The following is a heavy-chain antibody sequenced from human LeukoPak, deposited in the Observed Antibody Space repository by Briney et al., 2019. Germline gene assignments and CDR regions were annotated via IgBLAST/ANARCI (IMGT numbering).Heavy chain of an antibody. CDR3: AKAGRSGWYPGWPFDI. CDR1: GFTFLTYA. V-gene: IGHV3-23*01. Sequence: GGSLRLSCAASGFTFLTYAMSWVRQAPGKGLQWVSVIRDSGASTYYADSVKGRFTISRDNSKNTLHLQMNSLRAEDTAVYYCAKAGRSGWYPGWPFDIWGQGTMVTVSS. CDR2: IRDSGAST. J-gene: IGHJ3*02. D-gene: IGHD6-19*01.